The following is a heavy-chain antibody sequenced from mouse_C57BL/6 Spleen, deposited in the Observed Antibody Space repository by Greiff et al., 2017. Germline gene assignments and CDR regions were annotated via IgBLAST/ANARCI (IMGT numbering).Heavy chain of an antibody. J-gene: IGHJ1*03. V-gene: IGHV5-6*01. CDR1: GFTFSSYG. Sequence: EVQLVESGGDLVKPGGSLKLSCAASGFTFSSYGMSWVRQTPDKRLEWVATISSGGSSTYYPDSVTGRFILSSDNAKNTLYLQMSSLKSEDTAMYYCARWDYGSSHWYFDVWGTGTTVTVSS. CDR3: ARWDYGSSHWYFDV. D-gene: IGHD1-1*01. CDR2: ISSGGSST.